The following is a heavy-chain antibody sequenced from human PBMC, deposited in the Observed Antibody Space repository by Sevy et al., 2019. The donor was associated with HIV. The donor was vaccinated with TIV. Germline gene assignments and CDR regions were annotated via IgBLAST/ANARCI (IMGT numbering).Heavy chain of an antibody. CDR2: IYWDDDK. CDR3: AHRPTGLYYFDY. V-gene: IGHV2-5*02. J-gene: IGHJ4*02. CDR1: GFSLSTSGVG. Sequence: SGPTLVKPTQTLTLTCTFSGFSLSTSGVGVGWIRQPPGKALEWLALIYWDDDKRYSPSLKSRLTITKDTSKNQLVLTMTNMDPVDTATYYCAHRPTGLYYFDYWGKGTLVTVSS.